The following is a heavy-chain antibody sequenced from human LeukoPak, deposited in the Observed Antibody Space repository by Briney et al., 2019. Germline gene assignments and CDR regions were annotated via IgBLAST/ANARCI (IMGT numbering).Heavy chain of an antibody. CDR2: ISSNGGST. CDR1: GFTFSSYA. J-gene: IGHJ4*02. CDR3: ARVGGSGPPAHFDY. Sequence: GGSLRLSCAASGFTFSSYAMHWVRQAPGKGLEYVSAISSNGGSTYYANSVKGRFTISRDNSKNTLYLQMGSLRAEDMAVYYCARVGGSGPPAHFDYWGQGTLVTVSS. D-gene: IGHD3-10*01. V-gene: IGHV3-64*01.